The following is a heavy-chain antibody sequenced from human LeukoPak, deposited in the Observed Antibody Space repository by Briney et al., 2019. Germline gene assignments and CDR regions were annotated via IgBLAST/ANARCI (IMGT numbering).Heavy chain of an antibody. D-gene: IGHD3-3*01. Sequence: ASVNVSCKASGYTFTGYYMHWVRQAPGQGLEWMGRINPNSGGTNYAQKFQGRVTMTRDTSISTAYMELSRLRSDDTAVYYCAIHGETTIFGVVITIYGMDVWGQGTTVTVSS. CDR3: AIHGETTIFGVVITIYGMDV. J-gene: IGHJ6*02. CDR2: INPNSGGT. CDR1: GYTFTGYY. V-gene: IGHV1-2*06.